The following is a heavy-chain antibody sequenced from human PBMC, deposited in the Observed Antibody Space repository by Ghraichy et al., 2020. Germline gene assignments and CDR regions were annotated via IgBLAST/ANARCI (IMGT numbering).Heavy chain of an antibody. CDR2: ISSSSSYI. V-gene: IGHV3-21*01. CDR3: ARGPHDYSNYHKSYYYYYYMDV. CDR1: GFTFSSYS. D-gene: IGHD4-11*01. J-gene: IGHJ6*03. Sequence: GGSLRLSCAASGFTFSSYSMNWVRQAPGKGLEWVSSISSSSSYIYYADSVKGRFTISRDNAKNSLYLQMNSLRAEDTAVYYCARGPHDYSNYHKSYYYYYYMDVWGKGTTVTVSS.